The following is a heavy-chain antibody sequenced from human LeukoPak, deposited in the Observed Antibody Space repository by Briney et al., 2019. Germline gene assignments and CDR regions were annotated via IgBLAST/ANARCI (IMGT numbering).Heavy chain of an antibody. CDR2: FDPEDGET. Sequence: GASVKVSCKNSGYTLTELSMHWVRQAPGIGLEWMGGFDPEDGETIYAQKFQGRVTMTEDTSTDTAYMELSSLRSEDTAVYYCATTSHGSGWYRDDAFCIWGQGTMVTVSS. V-gene: IGHV1-24*01. CDR3: ATTSHGSGWYRDDAFCI. CDR1: GYTLTELS. J-gene: IGHJ3*02. D-gene: IGHD6-19*01.